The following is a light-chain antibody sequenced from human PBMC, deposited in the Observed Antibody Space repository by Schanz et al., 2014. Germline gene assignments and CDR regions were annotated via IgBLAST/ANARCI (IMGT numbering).Light chain of an antibody. CDR3: SSYAGSNNLGV. CDR2: DVS. V-gene: IGLV2-14*01. CDR1: SSDVGGYNY. J-gene: IGLJ3*02. Sequence: QSALTQPASVSGSPGQSITIPCTGTSSDVGGYNYVSWYQQHPGKAPKLMIYDVSNRPSGVSNRFSGSKSGNTASLTISGLQAEDEADYYCSSYAGSNNLGVFGGGTKLTVL.